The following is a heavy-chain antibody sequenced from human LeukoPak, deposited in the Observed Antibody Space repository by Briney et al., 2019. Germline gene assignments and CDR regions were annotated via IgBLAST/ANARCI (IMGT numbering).Heavy chain of an antibody. Sequence: GGSLRLSCAASGFTFSNYWMSWVRQAPGKGLEWLANIKQDGSQKYYVDSVKGRFTISRDNAKNSLYLQMDSLRAEDTAVYYCAKDLMRDRWFGESWGQGTLVTVSS. CDR1: GFTFSNYW. CDR3: AKDLMRDRWFGES. CDR2: IKQDGSQK. J-gene: IGHJ5*02. D-gene: IGHD3-10*01. V-gene: IGHV3-7*01.